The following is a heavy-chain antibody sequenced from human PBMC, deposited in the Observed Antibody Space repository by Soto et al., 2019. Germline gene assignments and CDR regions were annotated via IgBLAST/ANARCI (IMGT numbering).Heavy chain of an antibody. CDR1: GGTFSSYA. D-gene: IGHD6-19*01. V-gene: IGHV1-69*13. J-gene: IGHJ5*02. CDR3: ARATGYSSGWYNH. Sequence: ASVKVSCKASGGTFSSYAISWVRQAPGQGLEWMGGIIPIFGTANYAQRFQGRVTITADESTSTAYMELSSLRSEDTAVYYCARATGYSSGWYNHWGQGTLVTVSS. CDR2: IIPIFGTA.